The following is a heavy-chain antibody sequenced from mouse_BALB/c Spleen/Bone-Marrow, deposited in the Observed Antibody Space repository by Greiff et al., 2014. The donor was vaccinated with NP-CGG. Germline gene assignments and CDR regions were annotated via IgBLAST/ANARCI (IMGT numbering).Heavy chain of an antibody. CDR1: GFNIKDTY. Sequence: VQLQQSGSELVKPGASVKLSCAASGFNIKDTYMHWVKQRPEQGLEWIGRIDPANGDTKYDPKFQGKANITADTSSNTAYLQLSSKTSESTAVYFCSRPSFYYGSSYWYSDVWGAGTTVTVSS. CDR3: SRPSFYYGSSYWYSDV. CDR2: IDPANGDT. D-gene: IGHD1-1*01. V-gene: IGHV14-3*02. J-gene: IGHJ1*01.